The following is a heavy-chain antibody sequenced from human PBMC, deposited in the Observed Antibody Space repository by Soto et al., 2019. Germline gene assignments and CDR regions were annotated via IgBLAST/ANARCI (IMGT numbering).Heavy chain of an antibody. D-gene: IGHD6-13*01. J-gene: IGHJ4*02. CDR2: IVPTVDTS. V-gene: IGHV1-69*06. Sequence: ASVKVSCKTSGATFSSYAITWVRQAPGQGLEWMGGIVPTVDTSTYAQKFQGRVTITADKFTNTVYMELSSLRSDDTAVYYCARDVIAAAGTAGWGQGTLVTVSS. CDR3: ARDVIAAAGTAG. CDR1: GATFSSYA.